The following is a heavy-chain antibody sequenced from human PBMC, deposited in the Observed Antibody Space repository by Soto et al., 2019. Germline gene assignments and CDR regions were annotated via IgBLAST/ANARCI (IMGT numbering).Heavy chain of an antibody. J-gene: IGHJ6*02. Sequence: ASVKVSCKASGYTFTSYDINWVRQATGQGLEWMGWMNPNSGNTGYAQKFQGRVTMTRNTSISTAYMELSSLRSEDTAVYYCVCGNVLPQEYYDFWSGCMDVWGQGTTVTVSS. CDR3: VCGNVLPQEYYDFWSGCMDV. V-gene: IGHV1-8*01. CDR1: GYTFTSYD. CDR2: MNPNSGNT. D-gene: IGHD3-3*01.